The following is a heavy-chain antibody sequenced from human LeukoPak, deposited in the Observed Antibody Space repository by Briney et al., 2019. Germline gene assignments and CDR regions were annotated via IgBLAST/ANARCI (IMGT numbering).Heavy chain of an antibody. CDR1: GFTFSSHL. J-gene: IGHJ4*02. Sequence: GGSLRLSCVASGFTFSSHLMYWVRQVPGKGLVWVSRIDSDGSKTDYADSVKGRFTFSRDNARNTLYLQMNSLRAEDTAVYYCVRLSSGYYGLIDHWGQGTLVTVSS. CDR2: IDSDGSKT. V-gene: IGHV3-74*01. CDR3: VRLSSGYYGLIDH. D-gene: IGHD3-22*01.